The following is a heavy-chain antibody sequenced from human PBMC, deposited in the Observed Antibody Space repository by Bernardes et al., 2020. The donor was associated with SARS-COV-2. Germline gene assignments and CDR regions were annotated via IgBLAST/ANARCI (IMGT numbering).Heavy chain of an antibody. D-gene: IGHD3-10*01. CDR2: IHYSGST. Sequence: SEPLYLTCTVSGDSISSNYWNWVRKPPGKGLEWIGYIHYSGSTSYNPSLKTRVTMSVDPSKNQFSLKVASVTAADTAVYYCARLRGSGTYLNGMDVWGQGTAVIVSS. J-gene: IGHJ6*02. CDR1: GDSISSNY. V-gene: IGHV4-59*08. CDR3: ARLRGSGTYLNGMDV.